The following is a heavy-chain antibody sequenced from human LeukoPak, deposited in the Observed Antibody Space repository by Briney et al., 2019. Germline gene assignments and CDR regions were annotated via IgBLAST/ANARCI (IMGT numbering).Heavy chain of an antibody. CDR3: ATNAIAARYPFDY. Sequence: ASVKVSCKTSGYTFTGYYMHWVRQAPGQGLEWMGWINPNSGGTNYAQKFQGRVTMTEDTSTDTAYMELSSLRSEDTAVYYCATNAIAARYPFDYWGQGTLVTVSS. J-gene: IGHJ4*02. V-gene: IGHV1-2*02. CDR1: GYTFTGYY. CDR2: INPNSGGT. D-gene: IGHD6-6*01.